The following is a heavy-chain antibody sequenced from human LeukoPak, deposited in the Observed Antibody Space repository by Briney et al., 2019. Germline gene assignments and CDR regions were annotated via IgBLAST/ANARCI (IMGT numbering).Heavy chain of an antibody. CDR3: ARGGYYYMDV. Sequence: SETLSLTCTVSGGSMNPYYWSWIRQPPGKGLEWLAYISYSGNTKYNPSLKSRVIISVDTSKNHFSPKLSSVTAADTAVYYCARGGYYYMDVWGKGTTVTVSS. J-gene: IGHJ6*03. CDR1: GGSMNPYY. CDR2: ISYSGNT. V-gene: IGHV4-59*01.